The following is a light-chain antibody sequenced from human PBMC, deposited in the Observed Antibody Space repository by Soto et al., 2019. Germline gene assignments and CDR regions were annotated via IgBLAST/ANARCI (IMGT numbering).Light chain of an antibody. CDR1: NIGNRD. CDR2: DDV. Sequence: SYELTQPPSVSVAPGQTARITCEGHNIGNRDVHWYQQKPGQAPVLVVYDDVDRPAGIPDRISGSNSGNTATLSISRVEVGDEADYFCQVWDNNSDRVFGAGTKLTVL. V-gene: IGLV3-21*02. J-gene: IGLJ1*01. CDR3: QVWDNNSDRV.